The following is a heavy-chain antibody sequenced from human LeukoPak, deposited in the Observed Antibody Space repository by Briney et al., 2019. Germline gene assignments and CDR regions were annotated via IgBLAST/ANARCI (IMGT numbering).Heavy chain of an antibody. Sequence: PGGSLRLSCTASGFSFSTYAMNWVRQAPGKGLEWVSTISGGGGSTFYADSVKGRFTISRDNSKNTLYLQMNSLRAEDTAVYYCAKDLRANYYDSSGYYYTPGAFDIWGQGTMVTVSS. CDR1: GFSFSTYA. D-gene: IGHD3-22*01. CDR3: AKDLRANYYDSSGYYYTPGAFDI. V-gene: IGHV3-23*01. J-gene: IGHJ3*02. CDR2: ISGGGGST.